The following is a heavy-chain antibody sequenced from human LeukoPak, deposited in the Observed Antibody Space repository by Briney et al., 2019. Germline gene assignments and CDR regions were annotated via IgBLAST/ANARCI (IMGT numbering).Heavy chain of an antibody. D-gene: IGHD3-16*01. V-gene: IGHV1-69*01. J-gene: IGHJ6*02. CDR3: AREFDYYYYGMDV. CDR1: GGTFSSYA. Sequence: SVKVSCKASGGTFSSYAISWVRQAPGQGLEWMGGIIPIFGTANYAQKFQGRVTITADGSTSTAYMELSSLRSEDTAVYYCAREFDYYYYGMDVWGQGTTVTVSS. CDR2: IIPIFGTA.